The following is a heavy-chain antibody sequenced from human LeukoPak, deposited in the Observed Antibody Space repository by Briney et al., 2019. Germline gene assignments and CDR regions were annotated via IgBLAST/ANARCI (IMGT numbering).Heavy chain of an antibody. D-gene: IGHD1-26*01. CDR3: ARIPRWDQLLLYQGG. J-gene: IGHJ6*04. Sequence: GASVKVSCKASGGTFSSYAISWVRQAPGQGLEWMGGIIPIFGTANYAQKFQGRVTITADESTSTAYMELSSLRSEDTAVYYCARIPRWDQLLLYQGGRGKGTTVTVSS. V-gene: IGHV1-69*01. CDR1: GGTFSSYA. CDR2: IIPIFGTA.